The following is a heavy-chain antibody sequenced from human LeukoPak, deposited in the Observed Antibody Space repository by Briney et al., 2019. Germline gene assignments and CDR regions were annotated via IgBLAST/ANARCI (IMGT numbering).Heavy chain of an antibody. Sequence: ASVKVSCKASGYTFTSYGISWVRQAPGQGLEWMGWISAYNGNTNYAQKLQGRVTMNTDTSTSTAYMELRSLRSDDTAVYYCARWPGPRWFGDYYFDYWGQGNLVTVSS. CDR1: GYTFTSYG. D-gene: IGHD3-10*01. CDR3: ARWPGPRWFGDYYFDY. J-gene: IGHJ4*02. V-gene: IGHV1-18*01. CDR2: ISAYNGNT.